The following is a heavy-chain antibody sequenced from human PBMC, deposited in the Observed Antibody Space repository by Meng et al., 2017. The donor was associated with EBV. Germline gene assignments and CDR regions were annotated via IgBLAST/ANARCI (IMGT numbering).Heavy chain of an antibody. V-gene: IGHV1-69*01. CDR2: FLPRLGAP. J-gene: IGHJ4*02. Sequence: VDQHGSSLKVSGNTAVGPISYYAFSWVRQAPGQGLEWMGGFLPRLGAPNYAQKFHGRVKITADESTSTHYMDLSSMRSEDTVXXHCASESGRGYNPDYWGQGTLVTVSS. D-gene: IGHD3-10*01. CDR1: VGPISYYA. CDR3: ASESGRGYNPDY.